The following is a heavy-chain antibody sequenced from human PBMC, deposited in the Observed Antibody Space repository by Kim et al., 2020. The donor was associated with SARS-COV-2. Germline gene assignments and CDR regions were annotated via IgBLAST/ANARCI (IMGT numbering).Heavy chain of an antibody. CDR3: ARDRNSSSWYYWGSGWYGPFDY. D-gene: IGHD6-13*01. V-gene: IGHV3-48*03. CDR2: ISSSGSTI. J-gene: IGHJ4*02. Sequence: GGSLRLSCAASGFTFSSYEMNWVRQAPGKGLEWVSYISSSGSTIYYADSVKGRFTISRDNAKNSLYLQMNSLRAEDTAVYYCARDRNSSSWYYWGSGWYGPFDYWGQGTLVTVSS. CDR1: GFTFSSYE.